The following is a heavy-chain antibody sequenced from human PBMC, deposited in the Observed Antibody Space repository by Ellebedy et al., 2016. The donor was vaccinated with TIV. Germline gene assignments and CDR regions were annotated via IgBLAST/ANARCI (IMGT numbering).Heavy chain of an antibody. CDR3: AREEYQLRVGCRAYYYGMDV. V-gene: IGHV3-7*03. J-gene: IGHJ6*02. CDR2: IKEDGSEK. Sequence: PGGSLRLSCAASGFTFSTYWMSWVRQAPGKGLEWVANIKEDGSEKYYVDSVKGRFTISSDTAETSLYLQINSLRAEATDVYYCAREEYQLRVGCRAYYYGMDVWGQGTTVTVSS. CDR1: GFTFSTYW. D-gene: IGHD2-8*01.